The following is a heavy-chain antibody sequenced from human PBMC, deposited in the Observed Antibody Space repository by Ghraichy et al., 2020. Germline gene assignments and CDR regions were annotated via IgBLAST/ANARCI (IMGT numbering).Heavy chain of an antibody. J-gene: IGHJ3*02. CDR3: ARDSVGGPSDAFDI. V-gene: IGHV1-2*06. CDR1: GYTFTGYY. D-gene: IGHD3-16*01. Sequence: ASVKVSCKASGYTFTGYYMHWVRQAPGQGLEWMGRINPNSGGTNYAQKFQGRVTMTRDTSISTAYMELSRLRSDDTAVYYCARDSVGGPSDAFDIWGQGTMVTVSS. CDR2: INPNSGGT.